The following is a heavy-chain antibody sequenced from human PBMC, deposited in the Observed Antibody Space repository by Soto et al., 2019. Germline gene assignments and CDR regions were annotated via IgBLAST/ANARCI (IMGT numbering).Heavy chain of an antibody. Sequence: LRLSCAASGFTFISYAMSWVRQAPGKGLEWVSAISGSGGSTYYADSVKGRFTISRDNSKNTLYLQMNSLRAEDTAVYYCAKGLVVVKNAFDIWGQGTMVTVSS. D-gene: IGHD3-22*01. CDR2: ISGSGGST. V-gene: IGHV3-23*01. J-gene: IGHJ3*02. CDR1: GFTFISYA. CDR3: AKGLVVVKNAFDI.